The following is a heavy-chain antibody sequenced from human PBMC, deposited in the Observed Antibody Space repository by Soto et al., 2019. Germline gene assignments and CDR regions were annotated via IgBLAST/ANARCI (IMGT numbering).Heavy chain of an antibody. V-gene: IGHV4-30-4*01. CDR1: GDSISSGDNY. D-gene: IGHD3-16*01. J-gene: IGHJ4*02. CDR2: IYYSGRS. CDR3: ARGGGFDS. Sequence: SETLSLTCTVSGDSISSGDNYWSWIRQPPGKGLEWIGYIYYSGRSYYKPSLKSRVTMSVDTAKNQFSLTLTSVTAADTAVYYCARGGGFDSWGRGTLVTVSS.